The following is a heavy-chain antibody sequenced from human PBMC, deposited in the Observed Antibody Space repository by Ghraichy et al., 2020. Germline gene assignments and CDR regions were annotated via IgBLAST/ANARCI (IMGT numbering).Heavy chain of an antibody. J-gene: IGHJ6*02. CDR2: ITSSSRTI. CDR3: ARGSRVVRFYYYDGMDV. D-gene: IGHD4-23*01. CDR1: GFTFSSYS. Sequence: LSLTCVGSGFTFSSYSMNWVRPSPGKGLEWVSYITSSSRTIFYADSVKGRFTVSRDNAQNSLFLQMNSLRDEDTAEYYCARGSRVVRFYYYDGMDVWCQGTTVTVSS. V-gene: IGHV3-48*02.